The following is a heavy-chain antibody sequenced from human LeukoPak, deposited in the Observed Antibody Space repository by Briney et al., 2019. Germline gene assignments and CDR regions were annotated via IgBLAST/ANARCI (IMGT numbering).Heavy chain of an antibody. D-gene: IGHD5-18*01. CDR2: IYYSGST. CDR3: ARGGSGNTYGYNYGMDV. V-gene: IGHV4-59*12. CDR1: GGSISSYY. J-gene: IGHJ6*02. Sequence: PSETLSLTCTVSGGSISSYYWSWIRQPPGKGLEWIGYIYYSGSTNYNPSLKSRVTISVDTSKNQFYLKMSSVTAVDTAVYHCARGGSGNTYGYNYGMDVWGQGTTVTVSS.